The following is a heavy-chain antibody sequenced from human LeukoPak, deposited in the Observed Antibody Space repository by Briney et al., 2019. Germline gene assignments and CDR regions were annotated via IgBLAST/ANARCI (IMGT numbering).Heavy chain of an antibody. J-gene: IGHJ4*02. D-gene: IGHD5-24*01. V-gene: IGHV4-34*01. CDR2: INHSGST. Sequence: SETLSLTCAVYGGSLSGNYWSWIRQPPGKGLEWIGEINHSGSTNYNPSLKSRVTISVDTSKNQFSLKLSSVTAADTAVYYCARGEMATSYWGQGTLVTVSS. CDR1: GGSLSGNY. CDR3: ARGEMATSY.